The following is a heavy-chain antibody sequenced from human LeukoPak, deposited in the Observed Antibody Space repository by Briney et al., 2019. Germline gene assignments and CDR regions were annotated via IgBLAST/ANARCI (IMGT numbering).Heavy chain of an antibody. D-gene: IGHD3-22*01. J-gene: IGHJ4*02. CDR1: GYTFTSYD. V-gene: IGHV1-8*01. Sequence: GASVKVSCKASGYTFTSYDINWVRQATGQGLEWMGWMNPNSGNTGYAQKFQGRVTLTRDTSISTAYMELSSLKSDDTAIYYCASGADVKSVHYNDRSAYSYYFDYWGQGTLVTVSS. CDR3: ASGADVKSVHYNDRSAYSYYFDY. CDR2: MNPNSGNT.